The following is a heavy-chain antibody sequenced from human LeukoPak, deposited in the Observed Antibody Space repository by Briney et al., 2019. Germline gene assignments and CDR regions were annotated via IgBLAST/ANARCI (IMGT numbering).Heavy chain of an antibody. CDR2: IYSGGST. CDR3: ARKKTPAASDYYYGMDV. J-gene: IGHJ6*02. Sequence: PGGSLRLSCAASGFTVSSNYMSWVRQAPGKGLEWVSVIYSGGSTYYADSVKGRFTISRDNSKNTLYLQMNSLRAEDTAVYYCARKKTPAASDYYYGMDVWGQGTTVTVSS. V-gene: IGHV3-53*01. CDR1: GFTVSSNY. D-gene: IGHD2-2*01.